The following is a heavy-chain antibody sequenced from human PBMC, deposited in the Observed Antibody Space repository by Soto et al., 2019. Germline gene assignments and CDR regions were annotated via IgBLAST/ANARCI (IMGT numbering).Heavy chain of an antibody. CDR3: ASAYYYDSSGYYGACDY. Sequence: QVQLVQSGAEVKKPGSSVKVSCKASGGTFSSYAISWVRQAPGQGLEWMGGIIPIFGTANYAQKFQGRVTITADESKSTAYMELSSLRSEDTAVYYCASAYYYDSSGYYGACDYRGQGTLVTVSS. CDR2: IIPIFGTA. J-gene: IGHJ4*02. CDR1: GGTFSSYA. D-gene: IGHD3-22*01. V-gene: IGHV1-69*01.